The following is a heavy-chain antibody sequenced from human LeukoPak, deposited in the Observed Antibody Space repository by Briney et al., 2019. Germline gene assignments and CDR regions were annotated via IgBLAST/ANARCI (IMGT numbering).Heavy chain of an antibody. V-gene: IGHV3-21*01. J-gene: IGHJ5*02. CDR3: ARVAGSCSSTSCYTGWFDP. CDR2: ISSSSSYR. Sequence: GGSLRLSCAASGFTFSSYSMNWVRQAPGKGLEWVSSISSSSSYRYYADSVKVRFTISRDDAMNSLYLQMNSLRAEDTAVYYCARVAGSCSSTSCYTGWFDPWGQGTLVTVSS. CDR1: GFTFSSYS. D-gene: IGHD2-2*02.